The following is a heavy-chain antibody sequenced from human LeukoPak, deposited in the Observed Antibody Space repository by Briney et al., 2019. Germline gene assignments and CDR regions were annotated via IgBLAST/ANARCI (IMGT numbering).Heavy chain of an antibody. CDR3: ARDFTSYYDSSGYGI. CDR2: INPNSGGT. CDR1: GYTFTGYY. Sequence: ASVRVSCKASGYTFTGYYMHWVRQAPGQGLEWMGWINPNSGGTNYAQKFQGRVTMTRDTSISTAYMELSRLGSDDTAVYYCARDFTSYYDSSGYGIWGQGTMVTVSS. V-gene: IGHV1-2*02. D-gene: IGHD3-22*01. J-gene: IGHJ3*02.